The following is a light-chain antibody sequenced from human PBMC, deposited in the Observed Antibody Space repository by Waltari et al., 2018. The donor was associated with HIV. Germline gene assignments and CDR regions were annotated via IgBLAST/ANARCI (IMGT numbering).Light chain of an antibody. CDR3: QQYHDWPWFT. CDR2: AAS. J-gene: IGKJ2*01. Sequence: DIVMRQSPATLSVSLRKSATLSCMASQSVGVNLAWYQQRPGQTPMLLIYAASTRATGIPPRFSGSASGTNFALTISSLQSEDVGFYYCQQYHDWPWFTFGQGTKLEIK. V-gene: IGKV3-15*01. CDR1: QSVGVN.